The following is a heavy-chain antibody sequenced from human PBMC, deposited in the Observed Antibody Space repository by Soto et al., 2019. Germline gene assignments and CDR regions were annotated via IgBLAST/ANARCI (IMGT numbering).Heavy chain of an antibody. Sequence: EVQLLESGGGLVPPGGSLRLSCAASGFTFSSYTMNWVRQAPGKGLEWVSAITSSGGTTYYADSVKGRFTVSRDNSENTLYLQMLSLRAEDTAEYYCAKDRWGRAIFGVGIIDGMDVWGQGTTVTVSS. D-gene: IGHD3-3*01. CDR1: GFTFSSYT. J-gene: IGHJ6*02. CDR3: AKDRWGRAIFGVGIIDGMDV. V-gene: IGHV3-23*01. CDR2: ITSSGGTT.